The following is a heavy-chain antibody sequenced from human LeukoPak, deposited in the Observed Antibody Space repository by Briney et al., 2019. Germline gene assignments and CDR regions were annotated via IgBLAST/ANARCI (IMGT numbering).Heavy chain of an antibody. D-gene: IGHD4-17*01. CDR2: TYYRSKWYN. CDR3: ARDLDYGDYVRSDYYSMDV. J-gene: IGHJ6*02. V-gene: IGHV6-1*01. CDR1: GDSVSSNSAA. Sequence: PSQTLSLTCAISGDSVSSNSAAWNWIRQSPSRGLEWLGRTYYRSKWYNDYAVSVKSRITINPDTSKNQFSLQLNSVTPEDTAVYYCARDLDYGDYVRSDYYSMDVWGQGTTVTVSS.